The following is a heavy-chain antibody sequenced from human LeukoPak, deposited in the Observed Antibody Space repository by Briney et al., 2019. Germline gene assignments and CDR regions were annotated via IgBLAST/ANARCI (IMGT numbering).Heavy chain of an antibody. J-gene: IGHJ4*02. V-gene: IGHV3-74*01. Sequence: PGGSLRLSCAASGNYLMHWVRQVPGKGLVWVSHINSDGSWTNYADSVKGRFTISKDNAKNTVYLQMNSLRAEDTAVYYCVSFYETYWGRGTLVAVSS. D-gene: IGHD2/OR15-2a*01. CDR1: GNYL. CDR2: INSDGSWT. CDR3: VSFYETY.